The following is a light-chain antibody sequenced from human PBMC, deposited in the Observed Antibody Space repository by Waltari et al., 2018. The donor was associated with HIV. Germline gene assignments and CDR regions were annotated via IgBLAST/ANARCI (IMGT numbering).Light chain of an antibody. V-gene: IGLV8-61*01. CDR1: SGSVSTTYY. CDR3: VLYLGSGIWV. CDR2: NTG. J-gene: IGLJ2*01. Sequence: QTVVTQEPSFSVSPGGTVTLTCALSSGSVSTTYYPSWYQQTPGQAPRTLIYNTGTRSSGVPDRFSGSILGNKAALTITGAQADDESDYYCVLYLGSGIWVFGGGTKLTVL.